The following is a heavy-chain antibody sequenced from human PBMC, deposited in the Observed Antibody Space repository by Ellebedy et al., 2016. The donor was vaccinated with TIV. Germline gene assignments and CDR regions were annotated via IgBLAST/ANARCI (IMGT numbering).Heavy chain of an antibody. J-gene: IGHJ3*02. D-gene: IGHD4-17*01. CDR2: INQDGREK. CDR3: ATDGSYGDYLSPAHAFEI. CDR1: GFSFSSYW. Sequence: GGSLRLSCAGSGFSFSSYWMAWVRQAPGKGLEWVANINQDGREKYYVDSVKGRFTIARDNAQTSLYLQMNSLGADDTAMYYCATDGSYGDYLSPAHAFEIWGQGTVVAVSS. V-gene: IGHV3-7*01.